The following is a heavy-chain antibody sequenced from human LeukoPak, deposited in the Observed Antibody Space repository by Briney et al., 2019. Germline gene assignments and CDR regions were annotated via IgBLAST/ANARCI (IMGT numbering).Heavy chain of an antibody. V-gene: IGHV1-69*06. CDR1: GGTFSSYA. J-gene: IGHJ4*02. D-gene: IGHD4-23*01. CDR2: IIPIFGTA. CDR3: ARDHQGGGNSDFDY. Sequence: SVKVSCKASGGTFSSYAISWVRQAPGQGLEWMGGIIPIFGTANYAQKFQGRVTITADKSTSTAYMELSSLRSEDTAVYYCARDHQGGGNSDFDYWGQGTLVTVSS.